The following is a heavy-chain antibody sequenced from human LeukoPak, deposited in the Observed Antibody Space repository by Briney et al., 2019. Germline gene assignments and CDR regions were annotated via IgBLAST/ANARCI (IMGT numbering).Heavy chain of an antibody. CDR1: GFTFSSYS. CDR3: ARGDTRGLNEAFDI. Sequence: GGSLRLSCAASGFTFSSYSMNWVRQAPGKGLEWVSSISSSSSYIYYADSVKGRFTISRDNSKNTLYLQMNSLRAEDTAVYYCARGDTRGLNEAFDIWGQGTMITVSS. CDR2: ISSSSSYI. J-gene: IGHJ3*02. V-gene: IGHV3-21*01. D-gene: IGHD5-18*01.